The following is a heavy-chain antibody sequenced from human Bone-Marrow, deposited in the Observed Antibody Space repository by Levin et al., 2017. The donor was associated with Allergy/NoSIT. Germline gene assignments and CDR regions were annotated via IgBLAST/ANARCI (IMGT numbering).Heavy chain of an antibody. CDR1: GFTFSGSA. CDR2: IRSKANSYAT. Sequence: KVSCAASGFTFSGSAMHWVRQASGKGLEWVGRIRSKANSYATAYAASVKGRFTISRDDSKNTAYLQMNSLKTEDTAVYYCTRENTIFWGQGTLVTVSS. D-gene: IGHD3-9*01. V-gene: IGHV3-73*01. CDR3: TRENTIF. J-gene: IGHJ4*02.